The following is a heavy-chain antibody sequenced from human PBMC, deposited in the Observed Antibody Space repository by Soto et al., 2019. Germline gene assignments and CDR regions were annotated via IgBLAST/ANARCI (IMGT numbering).Heavy chain of an antibody. CDR2: IGPHSENT. Sequence: ASVKVSCKASGYTFTNYGVGWVRQAPGQGLEWVGWIGPHSENTNYAQKLQGRVTMTTDTSTTTAYMELRSLTSDDTAVYYCARTCSPANCYFIYWGQRTLVTVSS. V-gene: IGHV1-18*04. J-gene: IGHJ1*01. D-gene: IGHD2-15*01. CDR1: GYTFTNYG. CDR3: ARTCSPANCYFIY.